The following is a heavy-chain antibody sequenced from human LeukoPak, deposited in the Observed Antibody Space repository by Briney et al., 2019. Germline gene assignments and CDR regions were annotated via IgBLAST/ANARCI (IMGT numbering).Heavy chain of an antibody. CDR2: ISSSSSYI. CDR3: ARGGIAVAAPYFDY. D-gene: IGHD6-19*01. CDR1: GFTFSNAY. Sequence: PGGSLRLSCAASGFTFSNAYMNWVRQAPGKGLEWVSSISSSSSYIYYADSVKGRFTISRDNAKNSLYLQMNSLRAEDTAVYYCARGGIAVAAPYFDYWGQGTLVTVSS. V-gene: IGHV3-21*01. J-gene: IGHJ4*02.